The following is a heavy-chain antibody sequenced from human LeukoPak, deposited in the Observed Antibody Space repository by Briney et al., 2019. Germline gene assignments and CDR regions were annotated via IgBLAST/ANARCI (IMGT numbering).Heavy chain of an antibody. V-gene: IGHV4-34*01. CDR1: GGSFSGYY. J-gene: IGHJ4*02. CDR2: INHSGST. CDR3: ARSDYGFDY. Sequence: SETLSLTCAVYGGSFSGYYWSWIRQPPGKGLEWIGEINHSGSTNYNPSLKSRVTISVDTSKNQFSLKLSPVTAADTTVCYCARSDYGFDYWGQGTLVTVSS. D-gene: IGHD4-17*01.